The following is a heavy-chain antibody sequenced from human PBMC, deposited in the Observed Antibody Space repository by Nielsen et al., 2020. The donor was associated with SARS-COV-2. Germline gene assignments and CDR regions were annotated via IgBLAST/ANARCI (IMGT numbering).Heavy chain of an antibody. D-gene: IGHD1-1*01. CDR3: ASLNFVDPVSN. V-gene: IGHV3-7*01. CDR1: GFFFSKYY. Sequence: GESLKISCAASGFFFSKYYMNWVRQAPGKGLELVANIKDDGSQKYYVDSVKGRFTISRDNTENSLYLQMSSLRVEDTAVYYCASLNFVDPVSNWGQGTLVTVSP. CDR2: IKDDGSQK. J-gene: IGHJ4*02.